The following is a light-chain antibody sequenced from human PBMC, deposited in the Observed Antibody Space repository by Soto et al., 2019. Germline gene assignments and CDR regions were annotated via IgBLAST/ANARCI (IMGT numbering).Light chain of an antibody. CDR3: RCKDSSLSTVV. CDR1: SSNIGAGYD. V-gene: IGLV1-40*01. J-gene: IGLJ2*01. Sequence: QSVLTQPPSVSGAPGQRVTISCTGSSSNIGAGYDVHWYQQLPGTAPKLLIYGNSNRPSGVPDRFSGSKSGTSASLAITGFLAVNDAVSYYRCKDSSLSTVVFGGGTKLTVL. CDR2: GNS.